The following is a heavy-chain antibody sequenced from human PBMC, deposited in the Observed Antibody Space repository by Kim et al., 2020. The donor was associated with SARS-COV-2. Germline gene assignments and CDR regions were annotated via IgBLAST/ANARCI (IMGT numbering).Heavy chain of an antibody. CDR1: GYTFTSYD. J-gene: IGHJ3*02. Sequence: ASVKVSCKASGYTFTSYDINWVRQATGQGLEWMGWMNPNSGNTGYAQKFQGRVTMTRNTSISTAYMELSSLRSEDTAVYYCARGGLGYCSGGSCNHPRMDAFDIWGQGTMVTVSS. CDR3: ARGGLGYCSGGSCNHPRMDAFDI. V-gene: IGHV1-8*01. D-gene: IGHD2-15*01. CDR2: MNPNSGNT.